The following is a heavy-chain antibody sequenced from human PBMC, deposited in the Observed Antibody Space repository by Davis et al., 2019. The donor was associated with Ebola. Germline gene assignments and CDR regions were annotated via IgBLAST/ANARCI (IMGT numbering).Heavy chain of an antibody. V-gene: IGHV4-34*01. Sequence: MPSETLSLTCAVYGGSFSGYYWSWIRQPPGKGLEWIGEINHSGSTNYNPSLKSRVTISVDTSKNQFSLKLSSVTAADTAVYYYARGSMTTVTTWIWYFDLWGRGTLVTVSS. CDR3: ARGSMTTVTTWIWYFDL. CDR1: GGSFSGYY. J-gene: IGHJ2*01. D-gene: IGHD4-17*01. CDR2: INHSGST.